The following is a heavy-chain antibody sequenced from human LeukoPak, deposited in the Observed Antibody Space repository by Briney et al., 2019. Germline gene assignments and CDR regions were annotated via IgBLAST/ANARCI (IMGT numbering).Heavy chain of an antibody. CDR1: GFTFSSYS. CDR2: ISSSSSTI. Sequence: PGGSLRLSCAASGFTFSSYSMNWVRQAPGKGLEWVSYISSSSSTIYYADSVKGRFTISRDNAKNSLYLQMNSLRAEDTAVYYCARTYCSSTSCYTEYYYYYMDVWGKGTTVTVSS. J-gene: IGHJ6*03. CDR3: ARTYCSSTSCYTEYYYYYMDV. V-gene: IGHV3-48*04. D-gene: IGHD2-2*02.